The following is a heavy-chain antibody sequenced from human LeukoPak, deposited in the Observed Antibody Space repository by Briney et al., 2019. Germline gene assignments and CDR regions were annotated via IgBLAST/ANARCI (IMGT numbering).Heavy chain of an antibody. CDR3: ARAVGATPDAFDI. Sequence: GGSLRLSCAASGFTFSSYAMSWVRQAPGKGLEWVSSISSSSSYIYYADSVKGRFTISRDNAKNSLYLQMNSLRAEDTAVYYCARAVGATPDAFDIWGQGTMVTVSS. CDR1: GFTFSSYA. V-gene: IGHV3-21*01. CDR2: ISSSSSYI. D-gene: IGHD1-26*01. J-gene: IGHJ3*02.